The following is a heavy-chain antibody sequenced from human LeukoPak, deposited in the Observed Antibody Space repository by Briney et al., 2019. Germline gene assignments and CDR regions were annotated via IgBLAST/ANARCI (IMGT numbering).Heavy chain of an antibody. D-gene: IGHD6-19*01. J-gene: IGHJ4*02. Sequence: ASVKVSCKASGYTFTSYYMHWVRQDPGQGLEWMGIINPSGGSTSYAQKFQGRVTMTRDTSTSTVYMELGSLRSEDTAVYYCARVGGAVATRRYFDYWGQGTLVTVSS. V-gene: IGHV1-46*03. CDR1: GYTFTSYY. CDR3: ARVGGAVATRRYFDY. CDR2: INPSGGST.